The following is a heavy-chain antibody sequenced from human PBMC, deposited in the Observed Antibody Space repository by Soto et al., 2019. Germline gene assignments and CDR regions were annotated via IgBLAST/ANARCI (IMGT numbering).Heavy chain of an antibody. CDR3: ARVPSP. CDR2: IYHSGST. V-gene: IGHV4-30-2*01. CDR1: GDSISSGGYS. Sequence: SETLSLTCAVSGDSISSGGYSWSWIRQPPGKGLEWIGYIYHSGSTSYNPSLKSRVTISVDRSKNQFSLKLSSVTAADTAVYYCARVPSPWGQGTLVTVSS. J-gene: IGHJ5*02.